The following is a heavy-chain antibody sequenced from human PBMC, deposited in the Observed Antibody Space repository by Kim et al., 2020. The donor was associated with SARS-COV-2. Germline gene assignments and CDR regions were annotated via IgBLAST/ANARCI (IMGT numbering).Heavy chain of an antibody. CDR2: INPSGGST. D-gene: IGHD2-8*01. V-gene: IGHV1-46*01. J-gene: IGHJ4*02. Sequence: ASVKVSCKASGYTFTSYYMHWVRQAPGQGLEWMGIINPSGGSTSYAQKFQGRVTMTRDTSTSTVYMELSSLRSEDTAVYYCAREGGIVDCTNGVCPLSYWGQGTLVTVSS. CDR3: AREGGIVDCTNGVCPLSY. CDR1: GYTFTSYY.